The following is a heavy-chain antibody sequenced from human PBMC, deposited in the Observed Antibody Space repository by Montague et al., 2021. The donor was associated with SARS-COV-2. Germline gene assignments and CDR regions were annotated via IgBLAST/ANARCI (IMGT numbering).Heavy chain of an antibody. Sequence: SETLSLTCTVSGGSIDSFYWSWIRRPPGKGLEWIGCIFHSGRTYYNPSLKSRVSMSVDTSKNQVSLRLSSLTAADTAVYYCARGGYYDNTGYYSDYYYNMDVWGQGTTVTDSS. CDR1: GGSIDSFY. CDR3: ARGGYYDNTGYYSDYYYNMDV. V-gene: IGHV4-59*01. J-gene: IGHJ6*02. CDR2: IFHSGRT. D-gene: IGHD3-22*01.